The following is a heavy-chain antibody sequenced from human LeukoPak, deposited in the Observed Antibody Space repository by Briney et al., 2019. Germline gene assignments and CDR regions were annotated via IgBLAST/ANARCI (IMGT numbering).Heavy chain of an antibody. CDR1: EFTFSSYA. D-gene: IGHD2-2*01. V-gene: IGHV3-23*01. CDR2: ISGSGGST. Sequence: GGSLRLSCAASEFTFSSYAMSWVRQAPGKGLEWVSAISGSGGSTYYAASVKDRFTIARDNSKTTLYLQMNSLESEDTAVYSCATAPTVVPASYDYWGQGTLVTVSA. J-gene: IGHJ4*01. CDR3: ATAPTVVPASYDY.